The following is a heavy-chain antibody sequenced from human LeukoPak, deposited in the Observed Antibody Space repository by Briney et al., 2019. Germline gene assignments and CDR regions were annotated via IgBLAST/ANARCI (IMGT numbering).Heavy chain of an antibody. V-gene: IGHV1-69*02. CDR3: ARVSGGYSSSWYRWFDP. CDR1: AGTFSSYT. Sequence: GASVKVSCKASAGTFSSYTISWVRQAPGQGLEWMGRIIPILDIANYAQKFQGRVTITADKSTSTAYMELSSLRSEDTAVYYCARVSGGYSSSWYRWFDPWGQGTLVTVAS. D-gene: IGHD6-13*01. CDR2: IIPILDIA. J-gene: IGHJ5*02.